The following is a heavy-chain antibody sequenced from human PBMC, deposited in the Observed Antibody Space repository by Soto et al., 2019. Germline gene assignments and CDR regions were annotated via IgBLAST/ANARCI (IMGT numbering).Heavy chain of an antibody. V-gene: IGHV3-66*01. CDR1: GFTFSSYA. CDR3: TRDPTTSIVTDY. Sequence: GGSLGLSCAAFGFTFSSYAMTWVRQAPGKGVEWVSGGYSDGSTHYADSVKGRFTISRDNSKNTLYLQMNTLRAEDTGVYYCTRDPTTSIVTDYWGQGTLVTVAS. D-gene: IGHD2-21*01. CDR2: GYSDGST. J-gene: IGHJ4*02.